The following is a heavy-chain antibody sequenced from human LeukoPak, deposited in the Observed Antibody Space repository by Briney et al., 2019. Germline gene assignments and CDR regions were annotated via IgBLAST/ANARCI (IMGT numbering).Heavy chain of an antibody. J-gene: IGHJ4*02. CDR3: ASQSGSRRNDY. Sequence: GGSLRLSCAASGFTFSRYAMSWVRQAPGKGLEWVSAISGSGGSTYYADSVKGRFTISRDNSKNTLYLQMNSLRAEDTAVYYCASQSGSRRNDYWGQGTLVTVSS. CDR2: ISGSGGST. CDR1: GFTFSRYA. D-gene: IGHD3-10*01. V-gene: IGHV3-23*01.